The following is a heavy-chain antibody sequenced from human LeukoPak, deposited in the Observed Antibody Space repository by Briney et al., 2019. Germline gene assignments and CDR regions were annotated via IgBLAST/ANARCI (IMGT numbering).Heavy chain of an antibody. J-gene: IGHJ5*02. CDR2: ISSSSSYI. D-gene: IGHD3-10*01. CDR3: AREGITMVRGGGVSWFDP. CDR1: GFTFSSYS. V-gene: IGHV3-21*01. Sequence: GGSLRLSCAASGFTFSSYSMNWVRQAPGEGLEWVSSISSSSSYIYYADSVKGRFTISRDNAKNSLYLQMNSLRAEDTAVYYCAREGITMVRGGGVSWFDPWGQGTLVTVSS.